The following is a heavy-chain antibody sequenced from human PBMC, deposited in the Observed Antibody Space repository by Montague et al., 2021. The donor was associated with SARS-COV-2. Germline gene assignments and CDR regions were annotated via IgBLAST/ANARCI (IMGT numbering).Heavy chain of an antibody. Sequence: SLRLSCAATGFSFSDYAMNWVRQAPGKGLEWASVFYGGGGGAHYADSVEGRFTISRDDSKSTLYLQMNSLRAEDTAVYYCAKDRKDYRTGLTLWGFDYWGQGTLVTVSS. J-gene: IGHJ4*02. V-gene: IGHV3-23*03. CDR3: AKDRKDYRTGLTLWGFDY. CDR1: GFSFSDYA. D-gene: IGHD3/OR15-3a*01. CDR2: FYGGGGGA.